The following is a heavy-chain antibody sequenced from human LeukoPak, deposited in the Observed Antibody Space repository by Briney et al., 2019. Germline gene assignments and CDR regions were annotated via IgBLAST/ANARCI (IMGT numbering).Heavy chain of an antibody. V-gene: IGHV4-30-2*01. CDR1: GGSISSGGYY. D-gene: IGHD7-27*01. CDR3: ARGGNWALDY. CDR2: IYHSGST. Sequence: SETLSLTCTVSGGSISSGGYYWSWIRQHPGKGLEWIGYIYHSGSTYYNPSLKSRVTISVDRSKNQFSLKLSSVTAADTAVYYCARGGNWALDYWGQGTLVTVSS. J-gene: IGHJ4*02.